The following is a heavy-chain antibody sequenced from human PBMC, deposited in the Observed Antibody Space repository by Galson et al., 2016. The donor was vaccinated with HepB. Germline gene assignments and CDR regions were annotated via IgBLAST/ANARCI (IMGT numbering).Heavy chain of an antibody. CDR1: GDSIRRNDYY. J-gene: IGHJ6*02. V-gene: IGHV4-31*03. CDR3: ARDEGYYGMDV. CDR2: IYHFGST. Sequence: TLSLTCTVSGDSIRRNDYYWTWIRQHPVKGLEWIATIYHFGSTYYNPSLQSRVTISVDTSKNQFYLRLTYLTAADTAVYFCARDEGYYGMDVWGQGTTVIVSS.